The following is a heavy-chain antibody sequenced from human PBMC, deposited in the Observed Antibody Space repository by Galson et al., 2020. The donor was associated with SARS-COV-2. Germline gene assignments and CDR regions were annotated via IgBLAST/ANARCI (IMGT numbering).Heavy chain of an antibody. CDR2: ISDDGTNT. Sequence: GESLKISCAASGFTFSNFAMHWVRQAPGKGLEWVAVISDDGTNTYYRDSVKGRFSISRDNSKNTLYLQMNSLRVEDTAVYHCAKSLWFGEILSPFDYWGQGAQATDSS. CDR3: AKSLWFGEILSPFDY. V-gene: IGHV3-30*18. CDR1: GFTFSNFA. D-gene: IGHD3-10*01. J-gene: IGHJ4*02.